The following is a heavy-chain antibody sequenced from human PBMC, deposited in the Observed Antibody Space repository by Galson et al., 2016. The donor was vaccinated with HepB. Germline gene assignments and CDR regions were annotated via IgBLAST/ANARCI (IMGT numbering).Heavy chain of an antibody. V-gene: IGHV1-2*04. J-gene: IGHJ4*02. Sequence: SVKVSCKASGYTLTDYYLHWVRQAPGQGLEWMGWINPKSGGTTYAQKFQGWVTMTRDTSISTAYLEVTRLKSDDTAVYYCAKEAVTGTPFDYWGQGTQVTGSS. D-gene: IGHD6-19*01. CDR1: GYTLTDYY. CDR3: AKEAVTGTPFDY. CDR2: INPKSGGT.